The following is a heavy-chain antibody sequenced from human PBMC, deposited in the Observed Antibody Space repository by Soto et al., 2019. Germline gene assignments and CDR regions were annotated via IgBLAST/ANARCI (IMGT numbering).Heavy chain of an antibody. CDR1: GGSISSGDYY. J-gene: IGHJ4*02. Sequence: SETLSLTCTVSGGSISSGDYYWSWIRQPPGKGLEWIGYIYYSGSTYYNPSLKSRVTISVDTSKNQFSLKLSSVTAADTAVYYCARVIAAGVYFDYWGQGTLVTVS. D-gene: IGHD6-13*01. CDR3: ARVIAAGVYFDY. V-gene: IGHV4-30-4*01. CDR2: IYYSGST.